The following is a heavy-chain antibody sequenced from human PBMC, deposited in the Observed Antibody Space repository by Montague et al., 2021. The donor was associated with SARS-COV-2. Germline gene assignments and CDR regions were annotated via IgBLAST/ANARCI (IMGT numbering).Heavy chain of an antibody. D-gene: IGHD3-22*01. V-gene: IGHV4-34*01. CDR2: INHSGST. J-gene: IGHJ4*02. CDR3: SRGTKRVFTYDYESSGYASDY. CDR1: GGSFSGYY. Sequence: SETLSLTCAVYGGSFSGYYWSWIRHPPRKGLEWFGEINHSGSTKYYPSLKSRGTISVDTSRNQFSLQLSSVTAAATAVYYCSRGTKRVFTYDYESSGYASDYWGQGTLVTVSS.